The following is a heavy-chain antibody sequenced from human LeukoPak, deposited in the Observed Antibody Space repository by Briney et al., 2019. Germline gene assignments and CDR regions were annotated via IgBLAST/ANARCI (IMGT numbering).Heavy chain of an antibody. CDR1: GYTFTSYY. Sequence: ASVKVSCKASGYTFTSYYMHWVRQAPGQGLEWMGIINPSGGSTSYAQKFQGRVTMTRDTSTSTVYMELSSLRSEDTAVYYCARELIGTDYYYDSSGYIGYWGQGTLVTVSS. J-gene: IGHJ4*02. D-gene: IGHD3-22*01. CDR2: INPSGGST. CDR3: ARELIGTDYYYDSSGYIGY. V-gene: IGHV1-46*01.